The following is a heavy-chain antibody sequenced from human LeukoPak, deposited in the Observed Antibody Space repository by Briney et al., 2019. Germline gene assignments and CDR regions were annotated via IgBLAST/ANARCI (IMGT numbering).Heavy chain of an antibody. CDR3: ARGCSGDCYLNWFDP. CDR1: GFIFSSYE. D-gene: IGHD2-21*02. CDR2: ISNTGDNI. Sequence: GGSLRLSCAASGFIFSSYELNWVRQAPGKGLEWISYISNTGDNIYYADSVRGRFTISRDNAKNSLYLQMNSLRAEDTAVYYCARGCSGDCYLNWFDPWGQGTLVT. J-gene: IGHJ5*02. V-gene: IGHV3-48*03.